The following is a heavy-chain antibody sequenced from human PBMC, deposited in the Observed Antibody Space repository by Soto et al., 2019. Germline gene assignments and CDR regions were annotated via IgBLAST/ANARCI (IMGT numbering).Heavy chain of an antibody. J-gene: IGHJ5*02. V-gene: IGHV1-69*13. CDR3: AREGPITGTTGPTLDP. Sequence: ASVKVSCKASGGTFSSYAISWVRQAPGQGLEWMGGIIPIFGTANYAQKFQGRVTITADESTSTAYMELSSPRSEDTAVYYCAREGPITGTTGPTLDPWGQGTLVTVSS. D-gene: IGHD1-7*01. CDR1: GGTFSSYA. CDR2: IIPIFGTA.